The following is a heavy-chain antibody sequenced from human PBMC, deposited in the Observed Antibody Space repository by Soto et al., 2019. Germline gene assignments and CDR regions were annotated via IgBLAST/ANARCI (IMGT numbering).Heavy chain of an antibody. D-gene: IGHD3-22*01. Sequence: QVQLVQSGAEVKKPGSSVKVSCKASGGTFSSYAISWVRQAPGQGLEWMGGIIPIFGTANYAQKFQGRVTITADESTSEAYMELSSMRSEDTAVYYCARDSPITAHQGSRGFDAFDIWGQGTMVTVSS. CDR1: GGTFSSYA. V-gene: IGHV1-69*12. CDR3: ARDSPITAHQGSRGFDAFDI. J-gene: IGHJ3*02. CDR2: IIPIFGTA.